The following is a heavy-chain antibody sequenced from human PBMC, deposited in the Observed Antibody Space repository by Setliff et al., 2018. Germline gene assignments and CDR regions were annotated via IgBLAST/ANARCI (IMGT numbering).Heavy chain of an antibody. CDR1: GYTFTNYG. J-gene: IGHJ4*02. D-gene: IGHD2-2*01. V-gene: IGHV1-18*01. CDR2: INNYNFNT. CDR3: ARLVRYCTRTSCQRTSGAEL. Sequence: GPSVKVSCKASGYTFTNYGITWVRQAPGQGLEWMGWINNYNFNTNYAQKLQGRVTMTTDTSTSTAYMELRSLRSDDTAMYYCARLVRYCTRTSCQRTSGAELWGQGTLVTVSS.